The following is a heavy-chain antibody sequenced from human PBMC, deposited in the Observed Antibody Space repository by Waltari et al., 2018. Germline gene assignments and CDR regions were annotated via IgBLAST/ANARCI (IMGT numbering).Heavy chain of an antibody. CDR2: IDYIGRP. V-gene: IGHV4-30-4*01. CDR1: DGSISSGDSS. CDR3: ARITMVRGVINIDY. J-gene: IGHJ4*02. Sequence: QVQLQESGPGLVKPSQTLSLTCTVSDGSISSGDSSWRWLGPPPGKGLDWIGYIDYIGRPYYDPSLKSRVTISVDTSKNPFSLKLSSVTAADTAVYYCARITMVRGVINIDYWGQGTLVTVSS. D-gene: IGHD3-10*01.